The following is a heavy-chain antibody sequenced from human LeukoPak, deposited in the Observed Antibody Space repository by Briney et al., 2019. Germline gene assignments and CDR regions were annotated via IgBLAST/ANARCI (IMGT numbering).Heavy chain of an antibody. CDR1: GFTFSSYG. D-gene: IGHD3-10*01. Sequence: GGSLRLSCAASGFTFSSYGMHWVRQAPGKGLEWVAFIRYDGSNKYYADSVKGRFTISRDNSKNTLYLQMNSLRAEDTAVYYCAKDAQVLPWYPNWFDPWGQGTLVTVSS. V-gene: IGHV3-30*02. J-gene: IGHJ5*02. CDR2: IRYDGSNK. CDR3: AKDAQVLPWYPNWFDP.